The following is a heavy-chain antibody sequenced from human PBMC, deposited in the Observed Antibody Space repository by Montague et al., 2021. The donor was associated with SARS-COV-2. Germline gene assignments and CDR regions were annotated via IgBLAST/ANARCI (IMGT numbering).Heavy chain of an antibody. V-gene: IGHV3-48*03. Sequence: SLRLSCAASGFTFSSYEMNWVRQAPGKGLEWVSYISSSGFTIYYADSVKGRFTISRDYAKNSLYLQMNSLRAEDTAVYYCARLRGYDYGLLYYYYMDVWGKGTTVTVSS. CDR1: GFTFSSYE. D-gene: IGHD5-12*01. J-gene: IGHJ6*03. CDR2: ISSSGFTI. CDR3: ARLRGYDYGLLYYYYMDV.